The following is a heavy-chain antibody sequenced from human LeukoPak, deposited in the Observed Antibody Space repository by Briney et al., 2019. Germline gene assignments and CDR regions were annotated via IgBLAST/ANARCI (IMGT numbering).Heavy chain of an antibody. CDR2: IIPIFRTT. CDR3: AKDDGSATMGFDS. J-gene: IGHJ5*01. V-gene: IGHV1-69*05. CDR1: GGTFSDYA. D-gene: IGHD1-26*01. Sequence: SVKVSCKASGGTFSDYAFSWVRQAPGQGLEWMGGIIPIFRTTNYAEQFQGRVTITTDESTNTAYLDLSSLRSEDTAVYYCAKDDGSATMGFDSWGQGTLVSVSS.